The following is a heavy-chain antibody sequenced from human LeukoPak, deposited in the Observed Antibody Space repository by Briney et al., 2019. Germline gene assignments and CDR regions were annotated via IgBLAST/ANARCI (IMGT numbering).Heavy chain of an antibody. CDR3: VRTYYDSTGYYGWEYYFDY. CDR2: ISYDGSNY. D-gene: IGHD3-22*01. CDR1: GFTFSTYG. J-gene: IGHJ4*02. Sequence: GGSLRLSCAASGFTFSTYGMHWVRQAPGKGLEWVAVISYDGSNYYYADSVKGRFTISRDNSKNTLYLQMNSLRAEDTAVYYCVRTYYDSTGYYGWEYYFDYWGQGTLVTVSS. V-gene: IGHV3-30*03.